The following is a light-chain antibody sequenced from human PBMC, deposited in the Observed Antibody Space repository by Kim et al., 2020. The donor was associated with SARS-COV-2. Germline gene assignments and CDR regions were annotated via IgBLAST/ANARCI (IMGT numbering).Light chain of an antibody. V-gene: IGLV2-23*02. CDR1: SGDVERYNL. J-gene: IGLJ1*01. Sequence: GQSITVFCTGTSGDVERYNLVSWYEQRPGKAPNLIVYEVRRRPSGVSNRFAGSKSGNTASLTISGLQAEDEADYYCCSYAGATKYVFGTGTKVTVL. CDR3: CSYAGATKYV. CDR2: EVR.